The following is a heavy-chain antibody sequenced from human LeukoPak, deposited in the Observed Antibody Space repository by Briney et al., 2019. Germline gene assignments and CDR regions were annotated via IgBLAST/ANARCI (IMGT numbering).Heavy chain of an antibody. V-gene: IGHV4-39*02. CDR1: GGSISSNSDY. CDR3: ATAVGGSRSFDC. Sequence: PSETLSLTCTVSGGSISSNSDYWGWIRQPPGKGLDWIGSIHDSGSTYYNPSLKSRVTISVDTSKKHFSLKLSSVTVADTAVYYCATAVGGSRSFDCWGQGTLVTVSS. J-gene: IGHJ4*02. D-gene: IGHD3-10*01. CDR2: IHDSGST.